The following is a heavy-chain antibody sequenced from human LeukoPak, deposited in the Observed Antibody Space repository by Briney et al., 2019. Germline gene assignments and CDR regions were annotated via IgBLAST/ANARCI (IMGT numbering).Heavy chain of an antibody. CDR3: ARDRYDSPYYYMDV. J-gene: IGHJ6*03. D-gene: IGHD3-3*01. Sequence: PSQTLSLTCTVSGGSASSGASYWSWIRQHPGKGLEWIGYIYYSGTTYYNPSLKSRVTISVDTSKNQFSLKLSSVTAADTAVYYCARDRYDSPYYYMDVWGKGTTVTVSS. CDR2: IYYSGTT. V-gene: IGHV4-31*03. CDR1: GGSASSGASY.